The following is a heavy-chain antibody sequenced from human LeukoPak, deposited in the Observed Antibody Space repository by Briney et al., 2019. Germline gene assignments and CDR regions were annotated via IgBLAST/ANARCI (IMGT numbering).Heavy chain of an antibody. CDR3: ALVFYSHYGLGF. V-gene: IGHV5-51*01. J-gene: IGHJ4*02. Sequence: GASLKISRKASGSPLTTSWIGWVRPMPGKGLEWMGIIYPSDSDTRYSPSFQGQVTISADKSITTAFLQWSSVKASDTAMYYCALVFYSHYGLGFWGQGTLVTVSS. D-gene: IGHD4-11*01. CDR1: GSPLTTSW. CDR2: IYPSDSDT.